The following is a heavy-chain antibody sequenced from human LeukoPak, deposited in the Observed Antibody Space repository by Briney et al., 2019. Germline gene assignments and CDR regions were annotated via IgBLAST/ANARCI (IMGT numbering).Heavy chain of an antibody. V-gene: IGHV4-39*07. CDR2: IYYSGST. Sequence: SETLSLTCTVSGGSISNGYYWGWIRQPPGEGLEWIGSIYYSGSTYYDPSLKSRVTISVDTSKNQFSLKLSSVTAADTAVYYCASNLRLIPYYFDYWGRGTLVTVSS. J-gene: IGHJ4*02. CDR3: ASNLRLIPYYFDY. D-gene: IGHD5-12*01. CDR1: GGSISNGYY.